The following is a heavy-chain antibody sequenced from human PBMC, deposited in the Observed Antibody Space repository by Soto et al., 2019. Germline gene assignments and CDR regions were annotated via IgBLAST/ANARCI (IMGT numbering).Heavy chain of an antibody. V-gene: IGHV3-30*18. CDR1: GFTFSSYG. D-gene: IGHD2-2*01. J-gene: IGHJ4*02. CDR3: AKFLTTLFDY. CDR2: ISYDGSNK. Sequence: GSLRLSCAASGFTFSSYGMHWVRQAPGKGLEWVAVISYDGSNKYYADSVKGRFTISRDNSKNTLYLQMNSLRAEDTAVYYCAKFLTTLFDYWGQGTLVTVSS.